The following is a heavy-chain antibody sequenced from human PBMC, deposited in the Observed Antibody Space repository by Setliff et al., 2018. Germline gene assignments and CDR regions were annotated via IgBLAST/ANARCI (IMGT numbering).Heavy chain of an antibody. CDR2: IIPVFGTA. Sequence: SVKVSCKASGGTFRTDGFNWVRQAPGQGLEWMGSIIPVFGTANYVQKFQGRVTISADESARTGYMEMRSLRSDDTAVYYCARELRSPYWHLDSWGQGTQVTVSS. J-gene: IGHJ5*01. V-gene: IGHV1-69*13. D-gene: IGHD3-16*01. CDR1: GGTFRTDG. CDR3: ARELRSPYWHLDS.